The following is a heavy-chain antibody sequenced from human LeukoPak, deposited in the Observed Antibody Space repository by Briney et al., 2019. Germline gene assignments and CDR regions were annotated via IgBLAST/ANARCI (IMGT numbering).Heavy chain of an antibody. D-gene: IGHD5-12*01. J-gene: IGHJ4*02. V-gene: IGHV4-34*01. CDR3: ARDGYSGYDTLYYFDY. CDR2: INHSGST. Sequence: PSETLSLTCAVYGGSFSGYYWSWIRQPPGKGLEWIGEINHSGSTNYNPSLKSRVTISVDTSKNQFSLKLSSVAAADTAVYYCARDGYSGYDTLYYFDYWGQGTLVTVSS. CDR1: GGSFSGYY.